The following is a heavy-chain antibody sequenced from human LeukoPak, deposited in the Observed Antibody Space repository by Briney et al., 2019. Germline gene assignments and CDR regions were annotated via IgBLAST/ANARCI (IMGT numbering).Heavy chain of an antibody. CDR1: GGSFSGYY. D-gene: IGHD1-7*01. J-gene: IGHJ6*02. CDR2: INHSGRT. CDR3: AGGQSTTRYYYGMDV. Sequence: PSETLSLTCAVYGGSFSGYYWSWIRQPPGKGLEWIGEINHSGRTNYNPSLKSRVTISVDTSKNQFSLKLSSVATADTAVYYSAGGQSTTRYYYGMDVWGQGTTVTVSS. V-gene: IGHV4-34*01.